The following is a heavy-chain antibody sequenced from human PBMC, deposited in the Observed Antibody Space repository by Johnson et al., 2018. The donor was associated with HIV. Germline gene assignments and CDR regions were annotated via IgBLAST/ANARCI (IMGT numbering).Heavy chain of an antibody. CDR2: ISYDGSNK. V-gene: IGHV3-30*04. CDR3: AKERSGSYSGADAFDI. Sequence: QVQLVESGGGVVQPGRSLRLSCAASGFTFSSYAMHWVRQAPGKGLEWVAVISYDGSNKYYADSVKGRFTISRDNSKNTLYLQMKSLRAEDTAVYYCAKERSGSYSGADAFDIWGQGTMVTVSS. J-gene: IGHJ3*02. CDR1: GFTFSSYA. D-gene: IGHD1-26*01.